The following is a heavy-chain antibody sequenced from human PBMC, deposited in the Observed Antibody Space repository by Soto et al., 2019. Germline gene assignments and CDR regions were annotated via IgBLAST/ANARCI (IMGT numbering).Heavy chain of an antibody. Sequence: ASVKVSCKASGYTFTSYGISWVRQAPGQGLEWMGWISAYNGNTNYAQKLQGRVTMTTDTSTSTAYMELRSLRSEDTAVYYCARDGTGYSSGGGYDYWGQGTLVTVSS. CDR1: GYTFTSYG. CDR2: ISAYNGNT. V-gene: IGHV1-18*01. J-gene: IGHJ4*02. D-gene: IGHD6-19*01. CDR3: ARDGTGYSSGGGYDY.